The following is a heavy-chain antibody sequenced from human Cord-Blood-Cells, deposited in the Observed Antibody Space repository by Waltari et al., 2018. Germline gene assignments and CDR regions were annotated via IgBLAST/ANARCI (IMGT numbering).Heavy chain of an antibody. CDR2: IYYSGST. V-gene: IGHV4-39*01. CDR3: ARQSSYVDY. J-gene: IGHJ4*02. Sequence: QLQLQESGPGLVKPSETLSLTCTVSGSSISRSSSSWGWIRQPPGKGLEWIGSIYYSGSTYYNPSLKSRVTISVDTSKNQFSLKLSSVTAADTAVYYCARQSSYVDYWGQGTLVTVSS. CDR1: GSSISRSSSS.